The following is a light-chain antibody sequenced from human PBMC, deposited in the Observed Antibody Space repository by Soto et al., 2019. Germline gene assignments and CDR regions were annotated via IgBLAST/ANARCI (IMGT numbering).Light chain of an antibody. Sequence: QSALTQPPSASGSPGQSVTISCTGTSSDVGRFDYVSWYQQHPGKAPKLLISEVTKRPSGVPDRFSGSKSGNTASLTVSGLQAEDEADYYCGSKAGSNKHVVFGGGTKVTVL. J-gene: IGLJ2*01. V-gene: IGLV2-8*01. CDR1: SSDVGRFDY. CDR2: EVT. CDR3: GSKAGSNKHVV.